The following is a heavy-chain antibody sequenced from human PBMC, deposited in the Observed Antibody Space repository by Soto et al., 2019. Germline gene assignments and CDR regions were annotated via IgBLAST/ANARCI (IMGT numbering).Heavy chain of an antibody. CDR1: GYTFTSYA. V-gene: IGHV1-3*01. CDR3: ARDKFSIRWSYYYYYGMDV. J-gene: IGHJ6*02. Sequence: ASVKVSCKASGYTFTSYAMHWVRQAPGQRLEWMGWINAGNGNTKYSQKFQGRVTITRDTSASTAYMELSSLRSEDTAVYYCARDKFSIRWSYYYYYGMDVCGQGNTVTVSS. D-gene: IGHD2-8*01. CDR2: INAGNGNT.